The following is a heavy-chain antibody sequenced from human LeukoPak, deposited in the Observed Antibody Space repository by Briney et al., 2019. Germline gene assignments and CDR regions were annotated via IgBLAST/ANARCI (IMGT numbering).Heavy chain of an antibody. CDR3: ARGRPYDSSGYFGI. D-gene: IGHD3-22*01. CDR2: IYYSGST. Sequence: SETLSLTCSVSGDSVSTSSYYWGWIRQPPGKGLEWIGTIYYSGSTYYNPSLTSRVTISVDTSKNQFSLKLSSVTAADTAVYYCARGRPYDSSGYFGIWGQGTMVTVSS. V-gene: IGHV4-39*01. J-gene: IGHJ3*02. CDR1: GDSVSTSSYY.